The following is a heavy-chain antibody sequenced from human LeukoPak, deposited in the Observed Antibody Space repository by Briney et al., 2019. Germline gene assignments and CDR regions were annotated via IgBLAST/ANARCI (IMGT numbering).Heavy chain of an antibody. CDR1: GGSISSYY. CDR3: ARVRGYKKRDPYYDFWSGYYSRAYYFDY. D-gene: IGHD3-3*01. CDR2: IYTSGST. J-gene: IGHJ4*02. V-gene: IGHV4-4*07. Sequence: SETLSLTCTVSGGSISSYYWSWIRQPAGKGLEWIGRIYTSGSTNYNPSLKSRVTISVDTSKNQFSLKLSSVTAADTAVYYCARVRGYKKRDPYYDFWSGYYSRAYYFDYWGQGTLVTVSS.